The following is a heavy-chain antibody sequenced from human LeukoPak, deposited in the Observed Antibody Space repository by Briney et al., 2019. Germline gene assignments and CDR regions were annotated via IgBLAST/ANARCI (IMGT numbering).Heavy chain of an antibody. Sequence: GASVKVSCTASGYTFTSYGISWVRRAPGQGLEWMGWISAYNGNTNYAQKLQGRVTMTTDTSTSTAYMELRSLRSDDTAVYYCARNVYSSDSGGLDYWGQGTLVTVSS. CDR1: GYTFTSYG. CDR3: ARNVYSSDSGGLDY. V-gene: IGHV1-18*01. J-gene: IGHJ4*02. CDR2: ISAYNGNT. D-gene: IGHD6-19*01.